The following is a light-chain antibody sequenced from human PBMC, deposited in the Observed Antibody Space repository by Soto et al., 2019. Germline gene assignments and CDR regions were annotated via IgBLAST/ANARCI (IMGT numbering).Light chain of an antibody. CDR1: SSDFGNYNL. CDR2: EVT. CDR3: CSYAGSRHAV. J-gene: IGLJ7*01. V-gene: IGLV2-23*02. Sequence: QSALTQPASVSGSPGQSITISCTGTSSDFGNYNLVSWYQQYPGKAPKLLIYEVTKRPSGVSNRFSGSKSGNTASLTISGLQAEDGADYYCCSYAGSRHAVFGGGTQLTVL.